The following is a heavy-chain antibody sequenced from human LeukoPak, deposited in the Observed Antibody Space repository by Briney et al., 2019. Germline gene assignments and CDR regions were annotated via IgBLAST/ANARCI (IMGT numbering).Heavy chain of an antibody. CDR2: IYSGGST. D-gene: IGHD3-10*01. J-gene: IGHJ4*02. CDR3: ARENTMVRAFDY. V-gene: IGHV3-53*01. CDR1: GFIVSSNY. Sequence: GGSLRLSCAASGFIVSSNYMSWVRQAPGKGLEWVSVIYSGGSTYYADSVKGRFTISRDNSKNTLYLQMNSLRAEDTAVYYCARENTMVRAFDYWGQGTLVTVSS.